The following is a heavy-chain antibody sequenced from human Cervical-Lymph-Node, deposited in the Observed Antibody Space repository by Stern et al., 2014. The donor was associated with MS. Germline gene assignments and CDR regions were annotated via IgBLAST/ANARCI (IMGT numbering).Heavy chain of an antibody. CDR3: ARVNTGYNWFDY. Sequence: QRQLQESGPGLVKPSGTLSLTCAVSGGSISNTNWWGWVRQTPGMGLEWIGEIYHSGNTNFSPSLKSRVTMSEDQSKNEFFLEVEYVTAADTAIYYCARVNTGYNWFDYWGQGTLVTVSS. CDR1: GGSISNTNW. J-gene: IGHJ5*01. V-gene: IGHV4-4*02. CDR2: IYHSGNT. D-gene: IGHD5-12*01.